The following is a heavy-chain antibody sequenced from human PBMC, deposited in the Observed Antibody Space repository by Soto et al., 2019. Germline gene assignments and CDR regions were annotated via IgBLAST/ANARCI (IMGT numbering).Heavy chain of an antibody. Sequence: QVQLVQSGAEVKKPGASVNVSCKASGYTFTSYTIHWVRQAPGQRLEWMGWINAGNGNTKYSQKFQGRVTITRDTSARTAYMDLSSLIPEDTAVYYCGSKLGGRCYWVSCGMDVLGQGTTVTVSS. CDR2: INAGNGNT. D-gene: IGHD2-15*01. CDR3: GSKLGGRCYWVSCGMDV. J-gene: IGHJ6*02. CDR1: GYTFTSYT. V-gene: IGHV1-3*01.